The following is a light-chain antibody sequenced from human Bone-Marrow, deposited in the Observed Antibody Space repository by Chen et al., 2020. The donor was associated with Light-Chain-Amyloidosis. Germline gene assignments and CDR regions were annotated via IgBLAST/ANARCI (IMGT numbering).Light chain of an antibody. J-gene: IGKJ4*01. Sequence: ETVFTQSPGTLSLSPGQSATLSCRASQSVSSSYLAWYQQKPGQAPRLLIYGAFSRATGIPDRFSGSGSGTDFTLTIGRLEPEDFAVYYCQQYGSSPPLTVGGGTKVEIK. CDR2: GAF. CDR1: QSVSSSY. CDR3: QQYGSSPPLT. V-gene: IGKV3-20*01.